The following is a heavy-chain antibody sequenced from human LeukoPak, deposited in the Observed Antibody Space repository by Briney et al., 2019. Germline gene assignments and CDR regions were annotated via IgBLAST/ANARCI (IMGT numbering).Heavy chain of an antibody. D-gene: IGHD3-10*01. CDR2: ISGSGGST. CDR1: GFPYSMYA. J-gene: IGHJ4*02. CDR3: VIGFGEDNYDY. Sequence: GGSLRLSCAASGFPYSMYALIGVRQAPGKGLEWVSAISGSGGSTYYADSVKGRFTISRDNSKNTLYLQMNSLRAEDTAVYYCVIGFGEDNYDYWAPGSVVTVSS. V-gene: IGHV3-23*01.